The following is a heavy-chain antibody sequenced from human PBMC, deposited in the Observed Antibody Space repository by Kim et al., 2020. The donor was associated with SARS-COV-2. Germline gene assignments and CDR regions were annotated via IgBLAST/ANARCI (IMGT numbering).Heavy chain of an antibody. CDR1: GYTLNTYD. J-gene: IGHJ4*02. Sequence: ASVKVSCRPSGYTLNTYDINWVRRAPGQGLEWMGWLNPPTGHTGYTQKFQGRVTMTWDTSSNTAYMELRSLRAEDTAVYYCARVLGGLTYGSRKFEYWGQ. V-gene: IGHV1-8*01. CDR3: ARVLGGLTYGSRKFEY. D-gene: IGHD3-10*01. CDR2: LNPPTGHT.